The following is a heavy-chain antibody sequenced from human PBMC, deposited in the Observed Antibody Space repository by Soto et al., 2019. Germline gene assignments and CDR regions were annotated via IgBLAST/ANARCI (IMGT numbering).Heavy chain of an antibody. CDR2: IRSKPNTDAT. D-gene: IGHD2-15*01. J-gene: IGHJ6*03. V-gene: IGHV3-73*01. CDR3: TRHVDCSGGSCYSGYYYYMDV. Sequence: PGGSLRLSCAASGFTFSDSAMHWVRQASGKGLEWVGRIRSKPNTDATAYAASVKGRFTISRDDSKNTAYLQMNSLKTEDTAVYYCTRHVDCSGGSCYSGYYYYMDVSGKGIPVTVSS. CDR1: GFTFSDSA.